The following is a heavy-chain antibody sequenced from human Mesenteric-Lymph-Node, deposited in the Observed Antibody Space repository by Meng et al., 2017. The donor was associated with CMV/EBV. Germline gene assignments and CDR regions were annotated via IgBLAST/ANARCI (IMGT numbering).Heavy chain of an antibody. D-gene: IGHD3-22*01. V-gene: IGHV3-48*04. CDR2: ISFSSNTI. CDR3: ATGDSSGYLGLGDP. Sequence: GESLKISCAASGFAFSNYAMNWVRQAPGKGLEWVSYISFSSNTIYYADSVKGRFTISRDNAKNSLYLQMNSLRAEDTAVYYCATGDSSGYLGLGDPWGQGTLVTVSS. J-gene: IGHJ5*02. CDR1: GFAFSNYA.